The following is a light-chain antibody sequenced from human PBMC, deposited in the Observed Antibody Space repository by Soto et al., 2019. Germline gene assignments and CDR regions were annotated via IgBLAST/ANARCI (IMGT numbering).Light chain of an antibody. CDR1: SSDIGGYNY. Sequence: QSVLPQPASVSGSPGQSITISCTGTSSDIGGYNYVSWYQQHPVKAPKLMIYDVTNRPSGVSDRFSGSKSGNTASLTISGLQAEDEADYYCSSYTSSSTPYVFGTGTKVTV. V-gene: IGLV2-14*01. CDR3: SSYTSSSTPYV. CDR2: DVT. J-gene: IGLJ1*01.